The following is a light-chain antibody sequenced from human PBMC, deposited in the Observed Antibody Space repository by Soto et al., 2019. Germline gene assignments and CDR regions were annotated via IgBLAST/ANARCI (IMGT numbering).Light chain of an antibody. Sequence: DIQMTQSPSSLSASVGDRVTISCRASESISSYLNWYQQKPGRAPGLLIFAASSLQSGVPSRFSGSGSGTDFTLTISSLQPEDFATYYYQQSYSTPYTFGQGTKLEIK. CDR2: AAS. V-gene: IGKV1-39*01. CDR1: ESISSY. CDR3: QQSYSTPYT. J-gene: IGKJ2*01.